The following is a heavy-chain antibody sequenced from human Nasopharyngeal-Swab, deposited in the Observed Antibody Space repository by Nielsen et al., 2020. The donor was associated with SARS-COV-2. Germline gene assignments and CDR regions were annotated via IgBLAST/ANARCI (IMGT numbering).Heavy chain of an antibody. V-gene: IGHV3-23*01. D-gene: IGHD2-21*01. CDR3: AKHKVSCGGDCYTIPDY. CDR2: ITGSGGTT. J-gene: IGHJ4*02. Sequence: GGSLRLSCAASGFTFSTYIMSWVRQAPGKGLEWVSAITGSGGTTPYAESVKCRFTISRDNSKNTLYLQMNSLRAEDTAIYYCAKHKVSCGGDCYTIPDYWGQGTLVTVSS. CDR1: GFTFSTYI.